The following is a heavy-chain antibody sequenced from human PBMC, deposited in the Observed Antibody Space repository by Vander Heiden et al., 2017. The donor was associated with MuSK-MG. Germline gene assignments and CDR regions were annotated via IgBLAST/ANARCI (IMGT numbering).Heavy chain of an antibody. CDR1: GGSFSGYY. Sequence: VQLQQWGAGLLKPSETLSLTCAVYGGSFSGYYWSWIRQPPGKGLEWIGEINHSGSTNDNPSLKSRVTISVDTSKNQFSLKLSSVTAANTAVYYCARGVDIVVVVAALYYCDYWGQGTLVTVSS. CDR2: INHSGST. D-gene: IGHD2-15*01. CDR3: ARGVDIVVVVAALYYCDY. J-gene: IGHJ4*02. V-gene: IGHV4-34*01.